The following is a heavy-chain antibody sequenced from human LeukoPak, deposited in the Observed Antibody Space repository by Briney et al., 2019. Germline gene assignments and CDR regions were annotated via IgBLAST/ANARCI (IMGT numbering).Heavy chain of an antibody. CDR1: GGSISSSSYY. Sequence: KASETLSLTCTVSGGSISSSSYYWGWIRQPPGKGLEWIGSIYYSGSTYYNPSLKSRVTISVDTSKNQFSLKLSSVTAADTAVYYCAREVWGPEYWSQGTLVTVSS. CDR2: IYYSGST. V-gene: IGHV4-39*02. D-gene: IGHD1-14*01. CDR3: AREVWGPEY. J-gene: IGHJ4*02.